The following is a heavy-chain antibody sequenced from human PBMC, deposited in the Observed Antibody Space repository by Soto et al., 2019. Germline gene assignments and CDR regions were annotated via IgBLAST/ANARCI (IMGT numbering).Heavy chain of an antibody. CDR1: GFTFSSYA. V-gene: IGHV3-30-3*01. J-gene: IGHJ4*02. Sequence: PWGSLRLSCAASGFTFSSYAMHWVRQAPGKGLEWVAVISYDGSNKYYADSVKGRFTISRDNSKNTLYLQMNSLRAEDTAAYYCARDSYIVVVVAARGNYFDYWGQGTLVTVSS. CDR2: ISYDGSNK. CDR3: ARDSYIVVVVAARGNYFDY. D-gene: IGHD2-15*01.